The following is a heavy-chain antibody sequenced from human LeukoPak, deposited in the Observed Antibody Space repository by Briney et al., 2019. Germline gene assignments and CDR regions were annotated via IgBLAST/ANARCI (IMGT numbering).Heavy chain of an antibody. CDR1: GFTFSRYW. Sequence: GGSLRLSCAASGFTFSRYWMSWVRQARGKGGEWVANIKQDGSEKYYVDSVKGRFTISRDNAKNSLYLQMNSLRAEDTAVYYCAREGPYDILTGYYLEDFDYWGQGTLVTVSS. CDR2: IKQDGSEK. CDR3: AREGPYDILTGYYLEDFDY. J-gene: IGHJ4*02. D-gene: IGHD3-9*01. V-gene: IGHV3-7*01.